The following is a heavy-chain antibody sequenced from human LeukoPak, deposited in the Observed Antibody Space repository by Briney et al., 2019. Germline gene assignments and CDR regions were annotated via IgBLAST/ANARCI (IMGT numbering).Heavy chain of an antibody. CDR2: INPNSGGT. V-gene: IGHV1-2*02. CDR1: GYTFTAYY. Sequence: ASVKVSCKASGYTFTAYYMHWVRQAPGQGLEWMGWINPNSGGTNYAQKFQGRVTMTRDMSISTAYLELSSLRSDDTAVYYCASTVGGSDAFDIWGQGTMVTVSS. D-gene: IGHD3-10*01. CDR3: ASTVGGSDAFDI. J-gene: IGHJ3*02.